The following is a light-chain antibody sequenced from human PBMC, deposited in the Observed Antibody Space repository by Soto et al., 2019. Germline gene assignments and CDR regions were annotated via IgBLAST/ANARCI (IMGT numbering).Light chain of an antibody. J-gene: IGLJ2*01. CDR1: SSDVGGYDF. V-gene: IGLV2-11*01. Sequence: QSALTQPASVSGSVGQSITISCTGTSSDVGGYDFVSWYQHHPGKAPKLIIYDVTKRPSGVPDRFSGSKSGNTASLIISGLQAADEAEYYCCCCSYAGSSSFRVLFGGGTQLTVL. CDR3: CSYAGSSSFRVL. CDR2: DVT.